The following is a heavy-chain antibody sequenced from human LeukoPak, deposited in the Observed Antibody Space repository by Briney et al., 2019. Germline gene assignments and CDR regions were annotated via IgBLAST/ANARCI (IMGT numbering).Heavy chain of an antibody. J-gene: IGHJ4*02. V-gene: IGHV3-9*01. CDR3: AKADYYDSSGYPPDY. D-gene: IGHD3-22*01. CDR1: GFTFDDYA. CDR2: ISWNSGSI. Sequence: PGRSLRLSCAASGFTFDDYAMHWVRQAPGKGLEWVSGISWNSGSIGYADSVKGRFTISRDNAKNSLYLQMNSLRAEDTALYYCAKADYYDSSGYPPDYWGQGTLVTVSS.